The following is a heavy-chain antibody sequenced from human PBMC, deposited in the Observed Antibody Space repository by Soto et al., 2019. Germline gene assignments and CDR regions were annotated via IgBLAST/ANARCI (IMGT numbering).Heavy chain of an antibody. V-gene: IGHV3-11*01. Sequence: GGSLRLSCVASGFTFSDFYMSWIRQAPGKGLEWLSYISSSGSTMFYADSVKGRFTISRDNAKGSLYLQMNSLRVEDTAIYYCATDRLGGYNFDYWGQGTQVTVSS. J-gene: IGHJ4*02. D-gene: IGHD5-12*01. CDR3: ATDRLGGYNFDY. CDR1: GFTFSDFY. CDR2: ISSSGSTM.